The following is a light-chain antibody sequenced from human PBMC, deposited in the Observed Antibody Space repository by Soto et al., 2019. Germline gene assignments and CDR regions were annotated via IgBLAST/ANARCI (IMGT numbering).Light chain of an antibody. V-gene: IGKV3-15*01. CDR1: QSVNSY. CDR2: IAS. Sequence: DIVMTQSPVTLSVSPGDRVTLSCRASQSVNSYLAWYQQKPGKTPNLLIYIASARATGIPARFSGSGSGTELSLPISSMQSEDFSVYYCQQYNVWPLTFGGGTKVEFK. CDR3: QQYNVWPLT. J-gene: IGKJ4*01.